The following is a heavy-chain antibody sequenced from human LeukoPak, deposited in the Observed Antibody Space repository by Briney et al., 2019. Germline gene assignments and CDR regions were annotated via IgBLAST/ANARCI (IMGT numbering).Heavy chain of an antibody. V-gene: IGHV3-74*01. D-gene: IGHD2-8*02. CDR1: GFTFSSYW. CDR3: ARDGRGWWNYYYGMDV. J-gene: IGHJ6*02. Sequence: PGGSLRLSCAASGFTFSSYWMHWVRQAPGKGLVWVSRINSDGSSTSYADSVKGRFTISRDNAKNTLYLQMNSLRAEDTAVYYCARDGRGWWNYYYGMDVWGQGTTVTVSS. CDR2: INSDGSST.